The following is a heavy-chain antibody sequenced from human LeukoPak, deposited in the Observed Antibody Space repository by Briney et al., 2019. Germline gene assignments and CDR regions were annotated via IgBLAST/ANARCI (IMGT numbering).Heavy chain of an antibody. CDR3: ARVGNEWLYYFDY. Sequence: SGTLSLTCAVSGGSISSSNWWSWVRQPPGKELEWIGEIYHSGSTNYNPSLKSRVTISVDTSKNQFSLKLSSVTAADTAVYYCARVGNEWLYYFDYWGQGTLVTVSS. CDR1: GGSISSSNW. CDR2: IYHSGST. J-gene: IGHJ4*02. V-gene: IGHV4-4*02. D-gene: IGHD6-19*01.